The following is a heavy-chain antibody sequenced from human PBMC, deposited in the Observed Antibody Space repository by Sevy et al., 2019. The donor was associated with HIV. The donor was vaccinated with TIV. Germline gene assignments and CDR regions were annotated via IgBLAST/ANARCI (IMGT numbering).Heavy chain of an antibody. J-gene: IGHJ4*02. CDR3: ARAIGTTVVTPVDY. CDR2: VNPNSVDT. D-gene: IGHD3-10*01. CDR1: GYTFTRYE. Sequence: ASVKVSCKASGYTFTRYEINWVRQATGQGLEWMGWVNPNSVDTGSVQKFQGRVTMTRNTSISTAYMELRSLRSDDTAVYYCARAIGTTVVTPVDYWGQGTLVTVSS. V-gene: IGHV1-8*01.